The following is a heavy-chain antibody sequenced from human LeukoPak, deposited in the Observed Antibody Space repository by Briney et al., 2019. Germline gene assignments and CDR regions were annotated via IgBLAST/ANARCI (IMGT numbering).Heavy chain of an antibody. CDR1: GFTVSSNY. CDR3: AREEPVRFLEWLLDAFDI. V-gene: IGHV3-53*01. D-gene: IGHD3-3*01. J-gene: IGHJ3*02. Sequence: GGSLRLSCAASGFTVSSNYMSWVRQAPGKGLEWVSVIYSGGSTYYADSVKGRFTISRDNAKNSLYLQMNSLRAEDTAVYYCAREEPVRFLEWLLDAFDIWGQGTMVTVSS. CDR2: IYSGGST.